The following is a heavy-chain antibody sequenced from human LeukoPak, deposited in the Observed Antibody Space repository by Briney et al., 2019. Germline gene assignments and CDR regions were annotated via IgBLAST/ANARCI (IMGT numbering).Heavy chain of an antibody. CDR2: IYYSGST. CDR1: GGSISSGGYY. J-gene: IGHJ5*02. V-gene: IGHV4-31*03. D-gene: IGHD2-2*01. CDR3: ARDFFNCSSTSCYVHWFDP. Sequence: SETLSLTCTVSGGSISSGGYYWSWIRQHPGKGLEWIGYIYYSGSTYYNPSLKSRVTISVDTSKNQFSLKLSSVTAADTAVYYCARDFFNCSSTSCYVHWFDPWGQGTLVTVSS.